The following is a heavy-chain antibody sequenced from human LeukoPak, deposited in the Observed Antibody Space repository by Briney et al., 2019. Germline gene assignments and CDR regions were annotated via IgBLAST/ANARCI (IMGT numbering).Heavy chain of an antibody. D-gene: IGHD2-21*02. CDR3: ARGVTARGFYYYMDI. Sequence: ASVKVSCKASGYTFTGYYIHWVRQAPGQGLEWMGWINPNSGGTNSAQKSQGRVTMTRDTSITTAYMELSSLRSDDTAVYSCARGVTARGFYYYMDIWGKGTTVTISS. J-gene: IGHJ6*03. V-gene: IGHV1-2*02. CDR1: GYTFTGYY. CDR2: INPNSGGT.